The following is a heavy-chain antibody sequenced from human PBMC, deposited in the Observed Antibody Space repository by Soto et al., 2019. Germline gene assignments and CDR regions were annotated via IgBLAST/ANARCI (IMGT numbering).Heavy chain of an antibody. Sequence: GWSLRLSCAASGFTFSSYSMNWVRQAPGKGLEWVSYISSSSSTIYYADSVKGRFTISRDNAKNSLYLQMNSLRAEDTAVYYCASSSFLRSGDLFDGLDVWGQGTTVTVS. V-gene: IGHV3-48*01. CDR2: ISSSSSTI. CDR1: GFTFSSYS. J-gene: IGHJ6*02. CDR3: ASSSFLRSGDLFDGLDV. D-gene: IGHD3-10*01.